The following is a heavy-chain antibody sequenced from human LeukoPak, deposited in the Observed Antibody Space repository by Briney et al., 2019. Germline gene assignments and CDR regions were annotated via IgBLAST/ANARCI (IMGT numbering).Heavy chain of an antibody. CDR2: IIPIFGAA. CDR1: GGTFSSYA. D-gene: IGHD3-22*01. CDR3: ARAPLGDDSSGYYLYYFDY. Sequence: SVKVSCKASGGTFSSYAISWVRQAPGQGLEWMGGIIPIFGAANYAQKFQGRVTITADETTSTAYMELSSLRSDDTAVYYCARAPLGDDSSGYYLYYFDYWGQGTLVTVSS. J-gene: IGHJ4*02. V-gene: IGHV1-69*13.